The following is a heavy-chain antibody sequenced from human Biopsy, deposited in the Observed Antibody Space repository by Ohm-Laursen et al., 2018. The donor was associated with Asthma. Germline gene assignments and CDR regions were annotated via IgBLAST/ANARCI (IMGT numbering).Heavy chain of an antibody. Sequence: SLRLSCTSSGFTFGNFWMSWGRQTPGKGLEWVATITGDGSQKFYVDSVTGRFTISRDNSKNSLYLQMNSLRAEDTAVYYCARDLGTTRMDVWGQGTTVTVSS. D-gene: IGHD1-1*01. CDR1: GFTFGNFW. J-gene: IGHJ6*02. CDR3: ARDLGTTRMDV. CDR2: ITGDGSQK. V-gene: IGHV3-7*01.